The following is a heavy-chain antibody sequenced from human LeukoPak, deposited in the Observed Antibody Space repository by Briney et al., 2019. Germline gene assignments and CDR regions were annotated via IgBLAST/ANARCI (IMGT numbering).Heavy chain of an antibody. CDR3: AIGGFRITMVRGAERYAFDI. CDR1: GFTFSSYA. V-gene: IGHV3-23*01. Sequence: SGGSLRLSCAASGFTFSSYAMSWVRQAPGKGLEWVSAISGSGGSTYYADSVKGRFTISRDNSKNTLYLQMNSLRAEDTAVYYCAIGGFRITMVRGAERYAFDIWGQGTMVTVSS. D-gene: IGHD3-10*01. J-gene: IGHJ3*02. CDR2: ISGSGGST.